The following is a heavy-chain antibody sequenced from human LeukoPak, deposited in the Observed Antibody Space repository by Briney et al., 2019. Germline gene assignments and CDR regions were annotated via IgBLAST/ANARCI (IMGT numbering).Heavy chain of an antibody. V-gene: IGHV4-31*03. CDR1: GRSISSGGYY. CDR2: IYYSGST. J-gene: IGHJ5*02. CDR3: ARGVARGANWFDP. Sequence: PSQTLSLTCTVSGRSISSGGYYWSWLRQHPGKGLERIGYIYYSGSTYYNPSLKSRVTISVDTAKNQFSLKLSSVTAADTAVHYCARGVARGANWFDPWGQGTLVTVSS. D-gene: IGHD2-15*01.